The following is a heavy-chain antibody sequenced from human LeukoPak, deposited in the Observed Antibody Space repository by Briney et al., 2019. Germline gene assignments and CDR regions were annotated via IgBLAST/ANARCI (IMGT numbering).Heavy chain of an antibody. D-gene: IGHD5-18*01. J-gene: IGHJ4*02. CDR2: INQDGSEK. V-gene: IGHV3-7*01. Sequence: GGSLRLSCAASGFTFSSYWMSWVRQAPGKGLEWVANINQDGSEKYYVDSVKGRFTISRDNAKNSLYLQMNSLRAEDTAVYYRARARYSYGYWAYFDYWGQGTLVTVSS. CDR1: GFTFSSYW. CDR3: ARARYSYGYWAYFDY.